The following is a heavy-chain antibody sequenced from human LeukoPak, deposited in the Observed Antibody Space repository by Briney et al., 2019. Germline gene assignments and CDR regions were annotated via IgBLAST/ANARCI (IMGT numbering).Heavy chain of an antibody. J-gene: IGHJ4*02. CDR2: INHSGST. CDR1: GGSFSGYY. V-gene: IGHV4-34*01. D-gene: IGHD1-7*01. Sequence: SETLSLTCAVYGGSFSGYYWSWIRQPPGKGLEWIGEINHSGSTNYNPSLKSRVTISVDTSKNQFALKLSSVTAADTAVYYCARLPSRTSHWGQGTLVTVSS. CDR3: ARLPSRTSH.